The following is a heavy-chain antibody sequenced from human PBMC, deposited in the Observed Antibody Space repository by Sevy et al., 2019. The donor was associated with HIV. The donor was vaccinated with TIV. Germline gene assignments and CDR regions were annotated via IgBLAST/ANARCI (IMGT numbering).Heavy chain of an antibody. D-gene: IGHD1-26*01. J-gene: IGHJ4*02. V-gene: IGHV3-23*01. CDR2: ITGSGFST. CDR3: AKGELGAKNPEYYFDS. Sequence: GGSLRLSCAASGFTFSSYGMHWVRQAPGKGLEWVSAITGSGFSTYYTDSVKGRFTISRDNSKNALFLQMSSLRAEDTAIYYCAKGELGAKNPEYYFDSWGQGTLVTVSS. CDR1: GFTFSSYG.